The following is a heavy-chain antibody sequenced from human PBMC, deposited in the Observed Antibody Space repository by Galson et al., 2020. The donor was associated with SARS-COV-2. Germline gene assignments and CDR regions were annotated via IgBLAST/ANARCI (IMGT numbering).Heavy chain of an antibody. CDR2: IIPIFGTA. V-gene: IGHV1-69*13. J-gene: IGHJ4*02. D-gene: IGHD3-3*02. Sequence: SVKVSCKASGGTFSSYAISWVRQAPGQGLEWMGGIIPIFGTANYAQKFQGRVTITADESTSTAYMELSSLRSEDTAVYYCARSAFPGAPKYYFDYWGQGTLVTVSS. CDR3: ARSAFPGAPKYYFDY. CDR1: GGTFSSYA.